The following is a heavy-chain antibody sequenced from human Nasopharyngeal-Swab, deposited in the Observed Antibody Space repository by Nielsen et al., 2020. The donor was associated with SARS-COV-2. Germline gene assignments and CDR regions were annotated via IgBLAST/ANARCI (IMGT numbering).Heavy chain of an antibody. CDR2: IYYSGST. V-gene: IGHV4-31*03. J-gene: IGHJ4*02. Sequence: SETLSLTCTVSGGSISSGGYYWSWIRQHPGKGLEWIGYIYYSGSTYYNPSLKSRVTISVATSKNQFSLKLSSVTAADTAVYYCARAGITIFGVVTHFDYWGQGTLVTVSS. CDR3: ARAGITIFGVVTHFDY. CDR1: GGSISSGGYY. D-gene: IGHD3-3*01.